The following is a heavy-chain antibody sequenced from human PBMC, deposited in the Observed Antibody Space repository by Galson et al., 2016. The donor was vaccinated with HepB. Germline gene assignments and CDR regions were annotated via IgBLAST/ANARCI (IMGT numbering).Heavy chain of an antibody. D-gene: IGHD1-7*01. CDR2: INPSGGST. CDR3: AREITATRGMDV. J-gene: IGHJ6*02. V-gene: IGHV1-46*01. CDR1: GHTFTNYY. Sequence: SVKVSCKASGHTFTNYYIHWVRQAPGQGLEWMGIINPSGGSTSYAQKFQGRVTMTRETSTSTLYMELSSLRSEATALYYCAREITATRGMDVWGQGTTVTVSS.